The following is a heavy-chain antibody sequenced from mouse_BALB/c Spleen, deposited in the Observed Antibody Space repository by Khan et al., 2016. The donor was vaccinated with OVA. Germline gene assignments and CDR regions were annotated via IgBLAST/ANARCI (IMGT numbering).Heavy chain of an antibody. CDR2: ISGTGFYT. V-gene: IGHV5-9*02. D-gene: IGHD2-10*01. CDR3: ASPSYYGNPWFTY. Sequence: EVQLVESGGGLVKPGGSLKLSYAPSGFAFSSYDMSWVRQTPEKRLEWVATISGTGFYTYYPDSVKGRFTISRDNARNTLYLQMSSLRSEVTALYYCASPSYYGNPWFTYWGQGTLVTVSA. CDR1: GFAFSSYD. J-gene: IGHJ3*01.